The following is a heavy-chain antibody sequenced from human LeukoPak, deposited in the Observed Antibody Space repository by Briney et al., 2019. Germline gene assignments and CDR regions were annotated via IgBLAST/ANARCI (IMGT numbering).Heavy chain of an antibody. D-gene: IGHD3-3*01. J-gene: IGHJ6*03. Sequence: PSETLSLTCTVSGGSISSYYWSWIRQPPGKGLEWIGYIYYSGTTNYNPSLMSRVTISVDTSKNQFSLRLSSVTAADTAVYYCARTSASYYYYMDVWGKGTAVTISS. CDR1: GGSISSYY. CDR2: IYYSGTT. CDR3: ARTSASYYYYMDV. V-gene: IGHV4-59*01.